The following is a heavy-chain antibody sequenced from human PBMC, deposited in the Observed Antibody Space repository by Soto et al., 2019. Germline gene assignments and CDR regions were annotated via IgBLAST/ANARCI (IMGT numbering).Heavy chain of an antibody. D-gene: IGHD1-1*01. CDR3: AARPRYYYGMDV. V-gene: IGHV1-69*06. J-gene: IGHJ6*02. Sequence: GASVKVSCKASGGTFSSYAISWVRQAPGQGLEWMGGIIPIFGTANYAQKFQGRVTITADKSTSTAYMELSSLRSEDTAVYYCAARPRYYYGMDVWGQGTTVTVSS. CDR1: GGTFSSYA. CDR2: IIPIFGTA.